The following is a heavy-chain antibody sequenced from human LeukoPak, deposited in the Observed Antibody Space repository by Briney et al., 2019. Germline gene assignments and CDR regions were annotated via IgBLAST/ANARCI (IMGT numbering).Heavy chain of an antibody. D-gene: IGHD2-15*01. Sequence: SVKVSCKASGYTFTGYYMHWVRQAPGQGLEWMGGIIPIFGTANYAQKFQGRVTITADESTSTAYMELSSLRSEDTAVYYCAASQGLSRSGAGWFDPWGQGTLVTVSS. CDR1: GYTFTGYY. CDR3: AASQGLSRSGAGWFDP. CDR2: IIPIFGTA. J-gene: IGHJ5*02. V-gene: IGHV1-69*13.